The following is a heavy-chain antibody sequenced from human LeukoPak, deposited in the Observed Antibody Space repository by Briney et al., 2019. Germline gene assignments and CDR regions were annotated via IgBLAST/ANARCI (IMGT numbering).Heavy chain of an antibody. V-gene: IGHV3-66*01. CDR3: ARDLRDIVVVPAASERDYYYYGMDV. Sequence: GGSLRLSCAASGFTVSSNYMSWVRQAPGKGLEWVSVIYSGGSTYYAGSVKGRFTISRDNSKNTLYLQMSSLRAEDTAVYYCARDLRDIVVVPAASERDYYYYGMDVWGQGTTVTVSS. D-gene: IGHD2-2*01. CDR1: GFTVSSNY. CDR2: IYSGGST. J-gene: IGHJ6*02.